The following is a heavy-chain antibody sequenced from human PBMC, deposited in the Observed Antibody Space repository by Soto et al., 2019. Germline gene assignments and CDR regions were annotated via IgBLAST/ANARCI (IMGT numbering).Heavy chain of an antibody. V-gene: IGHV3-23*01. CDR1: GFTFSSYA. J-gene: IGHJ4*02. CDR3: AKDQLKRLVSYFDY. CDR2: ISGSGGST. D-gene: IGHD1-1*01. Sequence: ILSCAASGFTFSSYALRWVRQAPGKGLEWVSAISGSGGSTYYADSVKGRFTISRDTSKNTLYLQMNSMRAEDTAVYYCAKDQLKRLVSYFDYWGQGTLVTVSS.